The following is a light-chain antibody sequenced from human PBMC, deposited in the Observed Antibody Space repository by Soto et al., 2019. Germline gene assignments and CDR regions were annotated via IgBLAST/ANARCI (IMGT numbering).Light chain of an antibody. Sequence: QSALTQPRSVSGSPGQSVTISCSGTSSNVGGYDYVSWYQQHPGKAPTFMIYDVNKRHSGVPDRFSGSKSGNTASLTISGLQAEDEDDYYCFSYAANSAGVFGGGTKLTVL. V-gene: IGLV2-11*01. J-gene: IGLJ2*01. CDR3: FSYAANSAGV. CDR2: DVN. CDR1: SSNVGGYDY.